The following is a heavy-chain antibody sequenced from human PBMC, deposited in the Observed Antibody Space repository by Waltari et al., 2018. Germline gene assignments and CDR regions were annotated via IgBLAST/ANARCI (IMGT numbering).Heavy chain of an antibody. J-gene: IGHJ4*02. CDR1: GFTFSSYG. CDR2: IWYDGSNK. CDR3: ARGPGDCSSTSCYHVDY. D-gene: IGHD2-2*01. Sequence: QVQLVESGGGVVQPGRSLRLSCAASGFTFSSYGMHWVRQAPGKGLEWVAVIWYDGSNKYYAESVKGRFTISRDNSKNTLYLQMNSRRAEDTAVYYCARGPGDCSSTSCYHVDYWGQGTLVTVSS. V-gene: IGHV3-33*01.